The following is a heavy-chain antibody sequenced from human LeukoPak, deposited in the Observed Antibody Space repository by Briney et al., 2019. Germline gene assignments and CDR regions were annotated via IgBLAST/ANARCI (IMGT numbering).Heavy chain of an antibody. CDR3: ARQKYDFWSGYYFSGMDV. CDR2: IIPIFGTA. Sequence: SVKVSCKASGGTFSSYAISWVRQAPGQGLEWMGGIIPIFGTANYAQKFQGRVTITADESTSTAYMELSSLRSEDTAVYYCARQKYDFWSGYYFSGMDVWGQGTTVTVSS. D-gene: IGHD3-3*01. V-gene: IGHV1-69*13. J-gene: IGHJ6*02. CDR1: GGTFSSYA.